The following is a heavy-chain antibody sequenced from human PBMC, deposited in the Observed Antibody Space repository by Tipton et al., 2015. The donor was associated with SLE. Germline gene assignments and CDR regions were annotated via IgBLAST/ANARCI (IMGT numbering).Heavy chain of an antibody. CDR2: IYTSGTT. V-gene: IGHV4-61*09. Sequence: TLSLTCTVSGGSISSGSFYWSWIRQPAGKGLEWIGHIYTSGTTNYTPSLKSRVTMSADKSKNQFSLKLKSVTAADTAVYYCARRRGSANWYSRYGLDVWGQGTTVTVSS. CDR3: ARRRGSANWYSRYGLDV. CDR1: GGSISSGSFY. J-gene: IGHJ6*02. D-gene: IGHD1-7*01.